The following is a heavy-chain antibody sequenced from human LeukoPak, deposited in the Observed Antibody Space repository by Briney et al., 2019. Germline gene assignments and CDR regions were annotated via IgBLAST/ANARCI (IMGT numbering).Heavy chain of an antibody. J-gene: IGHJ4*02. CDR2: ISWNSGSI. Sequence: PGGSLRLSCAASGFTFDDYAMHWVRHAPGKGLEWVSGISWNSGSIGYADSVKGRFTISRDNAKNSLYLQMNSLRAEDTALYYCAKDGAEQWLVFLDYWGQGTLVTVSS. CDR3: AKDGAEQWLVFLDY. D-gene: IGHD6-19*01. V-gene: IGHV3-9*01. CDR1: GFTFDDYA.